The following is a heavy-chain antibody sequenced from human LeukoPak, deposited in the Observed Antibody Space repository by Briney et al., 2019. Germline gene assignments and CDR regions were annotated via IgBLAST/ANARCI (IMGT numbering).Heavy chain of an antibody. Sequence: GGSLRLSCAASGFTFSSYAVSWVRQAPGKGLEWVSAISGSGGSTYYADSVKGRFTISRDNSKNTLYLQMNSLRAEDTAVYYCAKNVLRYCSSTSCLTGFDYWGQGTLVIVSS. CDR3: AKNVLRYCSSTSCLTGFDY. D-gene: IGHD2-2*01. J-gene: IGHJ4*02. CDR2: ISGSGGST. V-gene: IGHV3-23*01. CDR1: GFTFSSYA.